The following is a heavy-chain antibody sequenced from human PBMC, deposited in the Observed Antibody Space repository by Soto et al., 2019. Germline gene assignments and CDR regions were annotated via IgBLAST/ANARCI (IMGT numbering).Heavy chain of an antibody. D-gene: IGHD2-15*01. J-gene: IGHJ6*03. CDR3: ARGGGYCSGGSCYSPYYYYYYMDV. Sequence: SETLSLTCAVYGGSFSGYYWSWIRQPPGKGLEWIGEINHSGSTNYNPSLKSRVTISVDTSKNQFSLKLSSVTAADTAVYYCARGGGYCSGGSCYSPYYYYYYMDVWGKGTTVTVSS. V-gene: IGHV4-34*01. CDR1: GGSFSGYY. CDR2: INHSGST.